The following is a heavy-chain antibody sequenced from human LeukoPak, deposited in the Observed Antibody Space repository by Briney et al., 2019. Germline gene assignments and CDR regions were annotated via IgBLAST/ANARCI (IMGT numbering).Heavy chain of an antibody. V-gene: IGHV3-30*02. D-gene: IGHD3-10*01. CDR2: IRFDGSDH. Sequence: PGGSLRLSCAASGFTFTNYGMHWARQAPGKGLEWVAFIRFDGSDHSYADSVKGRFTISRDNAKNSLYLQMNSLRAEDTAVYYCARDGLLWFGELRAYYYYYMDVWGKGTTVTISS. J-gene: IGHJ6*03. CDR1: GFTFTNYG. CDR3: ARDGLLWFGELRAYYYYYMDV.